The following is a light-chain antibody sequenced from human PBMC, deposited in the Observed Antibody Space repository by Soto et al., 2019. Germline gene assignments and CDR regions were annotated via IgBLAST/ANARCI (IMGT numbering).Light chain of an antibody. CDR1: QSVSSSY. V-gene: IGKV3-20*01. CDR3: QQYGSSPPYT. CDR2: GAS. J-gene: IGKJ2*01. Sequence: EIVLTQSPGTLSLSPGERATLSCRASQSVSSSYLAWYQQKPGQAPTLLIYGASSRATGITDRFSGSGSVTDFTITISRLETADFAVYYCQQYGSSPPYTFGQGTKLEIK.